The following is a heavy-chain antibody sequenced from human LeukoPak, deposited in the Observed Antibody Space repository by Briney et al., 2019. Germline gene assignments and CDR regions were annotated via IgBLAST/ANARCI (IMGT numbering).Heavy chain of an antibody. J-gene: IGHJ5*02. CDR1: GFSFRNCA. Sequence: GGSLRLSCAASGFSFRNCAMNWVRQAPGKGLEWVSGISGSGGSTYYADSVNGRFTISRDNSKNTLFLQMNSLRAEDTAIYYCANLNPVVGAPWGQGTLVTVSS. V-gene: IGHV3-23*01. CDR2: ISGSGGST. D-gene: IGHD1-26*01. CDR3: ANLNPVVGAP.